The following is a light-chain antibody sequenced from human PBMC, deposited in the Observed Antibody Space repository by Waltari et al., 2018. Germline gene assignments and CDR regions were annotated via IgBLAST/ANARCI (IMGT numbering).Light chain of an antibody. V-gene: IGLV3-21*02. J-gene: IGLJ2*01. CDR3: QVWDSSSDHVV. Sequence: SYVLTQPPSVSVAPGQTARITCGGNNIGSKSVHWYQQKPGQAPVLVVYDESDRPAGIPEGFSGSNSGNTATLTSSRVEAGDEADYYCQVWDSSSDHVVFGGGTNLTVL. CDR1: NIGSKS. CDR2: DES.